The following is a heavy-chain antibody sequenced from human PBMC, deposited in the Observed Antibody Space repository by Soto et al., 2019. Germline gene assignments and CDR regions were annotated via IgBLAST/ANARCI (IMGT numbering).Heavy chain of an antibody. D-gene: IGHD5-18*01. J-gene: IGHJ4*02. CDR3: ARLLGCSYGHQELFDY. Sequence: GAEAKKPGESLRISCLGSGSSFNTFWIGWVRQMPGKGLGWLGIIYPGDFDTRYSQSSQGHVTMSVDKSINTAYLQWSSLETSDTAMYFCARLLGCSYGHQELFDYWCQGPTVTVSA. CDR1: GSSFNTFW. CDR2: IYPGDFDT. V-gene: IGHV5-51*01.